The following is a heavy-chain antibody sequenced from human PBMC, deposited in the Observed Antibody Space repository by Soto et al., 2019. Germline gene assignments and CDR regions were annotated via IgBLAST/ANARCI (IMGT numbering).Heavy chain of an antibody. V-gene: IGHV4-4*07. CDR3: GRDGTNNLRDRFDP. D-gene: IGHD1-1*01. J-gene: IGHJ5*02. Sequence: QVVLQESGPGVVKPADTLSLTCNVSGDTLSGYYWSWIRQPPGKGLEWIGRINATGSNDYNPSLMNRITMSVDMSKRQFALTLRSGPAADTAIYYCGRDGTNNLRDRFDPWGRGILVTVSS. CDR1: GDTLSGYY. CDR2: INATGSN.